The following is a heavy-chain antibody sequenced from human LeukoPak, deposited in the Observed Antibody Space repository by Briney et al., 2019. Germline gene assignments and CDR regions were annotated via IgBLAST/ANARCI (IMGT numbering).Heavy chain of an antibody. D-gene: IGHD4-11*01. V-gene: IGHV1-46*01. J-gene: IGHJ4*02. CDR3: ARATPGTTTVSLDY. Sequence: PVASVKVSCKASGYTFTTYYMHWVRQAPGLGLEWMGMINPSGGGGSTSYAQKFQGRFTLTRDTSTTTLYMELSSLRSEDTAVYYCARATPGTTTVSLDYWGQGTLVTVSS. CDR2: INPSGGGGST. CDR1: GYTFTTYY.